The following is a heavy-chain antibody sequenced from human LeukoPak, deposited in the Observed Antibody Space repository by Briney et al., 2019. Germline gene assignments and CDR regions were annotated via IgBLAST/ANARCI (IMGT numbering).Heavy chain of an antibody. J-gene: IGHJ5*02. CDR3: ASDCSSTSCYTAP. Sequence: GGSLRLSCAASGFTFSSYWMSWVRQAPGKGLEWVANIKQDGSEKYYVDSVKGRFTISRDNAKKSLYLQMNSLRAEDTAVYYCASDCSSTSCYTAPWGQGTLVTVSS. V-gene: IGHV3-7*01. CDR1: GFTFSSYW. D-gene: IGHD2-2*02. CDR2: IKQDGSEK.